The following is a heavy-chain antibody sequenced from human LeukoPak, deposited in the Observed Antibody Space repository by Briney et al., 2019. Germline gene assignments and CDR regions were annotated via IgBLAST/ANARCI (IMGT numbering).Heavy chain of an antibody. J-gene: IGHJ5*02. CDR1: GGSFSGYY. Sequence: SGTLSLTCAVYGGSFSGYYWSWIRQPPGKGLEWIGEINHSGSTNYNPSLKGRVTISVDTSKNQFSLKLSSVTAADTAVYYCARHRCSGGSCYPMNWFDPWGQGTLVTVSS. V-gene: IGHV4-34*01. CDR3: ARHRCSGGSCYPMNWFDP. D-gene: IGHD2-15*01. CDR2: INHSGST.